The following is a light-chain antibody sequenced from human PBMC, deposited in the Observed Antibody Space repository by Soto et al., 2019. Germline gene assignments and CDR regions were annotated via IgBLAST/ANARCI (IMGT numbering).Light chain of an antibody. Sequence: EIVLTQSPATLSVSPGERATLSCRASQSISSHLVWYQQRPGQAPRLLMYDASNRATGIPARFSGSGSGTDFTLTISSLEPEDFAVYYCQQRPNWPLTFGGGTKVEIK. J-gene: IGKJ4*01. V-gene: IGKV3-11*01. CDR3: QQRPNWPLT. CDR2: DAS. CDR1: QSISSH.